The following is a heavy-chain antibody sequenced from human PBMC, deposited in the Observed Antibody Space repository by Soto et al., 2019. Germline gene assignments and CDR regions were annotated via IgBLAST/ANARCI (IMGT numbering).Heavy chain of an antibody. J-gene: IGHJ5*02. CDR1: GYFISSGYY. CDR3: ARGHIVVVPTAGWFDP. Sequence: SETLSLTCTVSGYFISSGYYWGWIRQPPGKGLEWIGSMFHSGSTHYHPSLKSRVTMSLDTSKNQFSLRLSSVTASDTAVYYCARGHIVVVPTAGWFDPWGQGTLVTVSS. CDR2: MFHSGST. D-gene: IGHD2-2*01. V-gene: IGHV4-38-2*02.